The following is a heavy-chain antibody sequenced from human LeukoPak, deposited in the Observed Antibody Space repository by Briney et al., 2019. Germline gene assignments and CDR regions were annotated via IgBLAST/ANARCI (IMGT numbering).Heavy chain of an antibody. D-gene: IGHD3-10*01. CDR3: ARSGGPGTYHQLRYNWFDP. CDR1: GFTLNDYH. V-gene: IGHV3-21*01. J-gene: IGHJ5*02. Sequence: GGSLRLSCAASGFTLNDYHMNWVRQAPGKGLEWLSSITTISHYIYYADAVRGRFTISRDNAKNSLYLQMNSLRGEDTAVYYCARSGGPGTYHQLRYNWFDPWGQGTLVTVSS. CDR2: ITTISHYI.